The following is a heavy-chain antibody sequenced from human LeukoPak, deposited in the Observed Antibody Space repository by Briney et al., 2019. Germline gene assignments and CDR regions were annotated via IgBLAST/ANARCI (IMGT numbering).Heavy chain of an antibody. Sequence: GGSLRLSCAASGFTFTTYSMNWVRQAPGKGLEWVSYISSGSTYIYYADSVKGRVTISRDNAKNSLSLQMNSLRADDTAVYYCARGSGSGWSWGTNYFDYWGPGTLVTVSS. CDR3: ARGSGSGWSWGTNYFDY. D-gene: IGHD6-19*01. J-gene: IGHJ4*02. V-gene: IGHV3-21*01. CDR2: ISSGSTYI. CDR1: GFTFTTYS.